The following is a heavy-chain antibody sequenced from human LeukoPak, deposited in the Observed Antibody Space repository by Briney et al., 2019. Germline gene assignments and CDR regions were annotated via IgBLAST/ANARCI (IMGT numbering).Heavy chain of an antibody. Sequence: GGSLRLSCAASGFTFDDYAMHWVRQAPGKGLEWVSGISWNSGSIGYADSVKGRFTISRDNVKNSLYLQMNTLRVEDTAVYFCARDLVWFGEPKGYYNYIDVWGRGTSVTVSS. CDR2: ISWNSGSI. V-gene: IGHV3-9*01. CDR3: ARDLVWFGEPKGYYNYIDV. J-gene: IGHJ6*03. CDR1: GFTFDDYA. D-gene: IGHD3-10*01.